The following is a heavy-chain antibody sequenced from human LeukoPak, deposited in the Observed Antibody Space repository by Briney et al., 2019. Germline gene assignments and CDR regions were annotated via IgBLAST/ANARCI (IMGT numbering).Heavy chain of an antibody. Sequence: PGGSLRLSCSASGFTFSSYAMHWVRQAPGKGLEYVSAISSNGGSTYYADSVKGRFTISRDNSKNTLYLQMSSLRAEDTAVYYCVKDLWYIVATCRVDWFDPWGQGTLVTVSS. CDR2: ISSNGGST. CDR1: GFTFSSYA. J-gene: IGHJ5*02. D-gene: IGHD5-12*01. V-gene: IGHV3-64D*06. CDR3: VKDLWYIVATCRVDWFDP.